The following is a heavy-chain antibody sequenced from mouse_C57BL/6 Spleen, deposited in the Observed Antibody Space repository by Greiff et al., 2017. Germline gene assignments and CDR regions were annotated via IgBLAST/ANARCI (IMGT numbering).Heavy chain of an antibody. Sequence: EVMLVESGGGLVKPGGSLKLSCAASGFTFSDYGMHWVRQAPEQGLEWVAYISSGSSTIYYADTVKGRFTISRDNAKNTLFLQMTSLRSEDTAMYYCARALSTTVVATRSPFDYWGQGTTLTVSS. CDR2: ISSGSSTI. D-gene: IGHD1-1*01. J-gene: IGHJ2*01. V-gene: IGHV5-17*01. CDR3: ARALSTTVVATRSPFDY. CDR1: GFTFSDYG.